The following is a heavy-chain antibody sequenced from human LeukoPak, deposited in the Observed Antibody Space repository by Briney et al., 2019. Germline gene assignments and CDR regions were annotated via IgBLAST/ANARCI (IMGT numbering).Heavy chain of an antibody. Sequence: PGESLKISCKGSGYSFTSYWISWVRQVPGKGLEWMGRIDPSDSYTNYSPSFQGHVTISADKSISTAYLQWSSLKASDTAMYYCARHFTMAGWFDPWGQGTLVTVSS. V-gene: IGHV5-10-1*01. CDR2: IDPSDSYT. D-gene: IGHD3-10*01. J-gene: IGHJ5*02. CDR1: GYSFTSYW. CDR3: ARHFTMAGWFDP.